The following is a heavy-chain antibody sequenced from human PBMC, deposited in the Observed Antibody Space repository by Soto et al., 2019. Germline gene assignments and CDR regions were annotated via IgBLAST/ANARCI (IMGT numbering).Heavy chain of an antibody. CDR2: IGGSGGNR. CDR3: ARVASDYINSVDN. J-gene: IGHJ4*02. D-gene: IGHD4-4*01. V-gene: IGHV3-23*01. Sequence: EVQLLASGGGLVQPVGSLRLSCAASGFTFNAYAMTWVRQAPGKGLEWVSAIGGSGGNRYYADSVRGRFTISRDNSKNTVDLQMNSLRVEDTAVYYCARVASDYINSVDNWGQGILVTVSS. CDR1: GFTFNAYA.